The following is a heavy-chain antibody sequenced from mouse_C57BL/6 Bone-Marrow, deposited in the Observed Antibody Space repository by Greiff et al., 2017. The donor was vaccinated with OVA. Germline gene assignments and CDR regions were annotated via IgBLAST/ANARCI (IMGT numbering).Heavy chain of an antibody. CDR1: GYAFSSSW. J-gene: IGHJ2*01. Sequence: VQLVESGPELVKPGASVKISCKASGYAFSSSWMNWVKQRPGKGLEWIGRIYPGDGDTNYNGKFKGKATLTADKSSSTAYMQLSSLTSEDSAVYFCARSRVYDGYYPDYWGQGTTLTVSS. CDR3: ARSRVYDGYYPDY. D-gene: IGHD2-3*01. CDR2: IYPGDGDT. V-gene: IGHV1-82*01.